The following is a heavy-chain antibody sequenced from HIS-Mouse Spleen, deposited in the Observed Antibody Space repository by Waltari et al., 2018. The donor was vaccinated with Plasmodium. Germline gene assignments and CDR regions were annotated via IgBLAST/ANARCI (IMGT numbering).Heavy chain of an antibody. V-gene: IGHV4-34*01. CDR2: INQSGST. CDR1: GGSFSGYY. D-gene: IGHD3-10*01. J-gene: IGHJ2*01. Sequence: QVQLQQWGAGLLKPSETLSLTCAVYGGSFSGYYWSWIRHPPGKGREWIGEINQSGSTNSNPAPKSRVTISVDTSKNQCSLKLGSVTAADTAVYYCARGRVLGTSSGYFDLWGRGTLVTVSS. CDR3: ARGRVLGTSSGYFDL.